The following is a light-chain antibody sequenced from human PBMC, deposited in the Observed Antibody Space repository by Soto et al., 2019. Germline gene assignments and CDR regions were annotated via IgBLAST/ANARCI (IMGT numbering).Light chain of an antibody. CDR2: EVS. V-gene: IGLV2-8*01. Sequence: QSALTQPPSASGSPGQSVTISCTGTSSDVGGYNFVSWYQQHPGKAPKLMIYEVSKRPSGVRDRFSGSKSGNTASLTVAGLQAEDEADYHCSSYAGCNNPNYVFGTGTKVTVL. CDR3: SSYAGCNNPNYV. CDR1: SSDVGGYNF. J-gene: IGLJ1*01.